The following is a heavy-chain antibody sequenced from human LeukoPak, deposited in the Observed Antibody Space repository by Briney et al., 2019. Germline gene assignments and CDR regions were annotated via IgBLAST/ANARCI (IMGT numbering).Heavy chain of an antibody. V-gene: IGHV3-48*03. CDR3: ARGPGYCSGGSCPDY. CDR2: ISNSGSPT. CDR1: GFRFSGYE. D-gene: IGHD2-15*01. J-gene: IGHJ4*02. Sequence: PGGSLRLSCEASGFRFSGYEMNWVRQAPGKGLEWLSYISNSGSPTYYADSVKGRFTVSRDNARTSLFLQMNSLRDEDTAVYYCARGPGYCSGGSCPDYWGQGTLVTVSS.